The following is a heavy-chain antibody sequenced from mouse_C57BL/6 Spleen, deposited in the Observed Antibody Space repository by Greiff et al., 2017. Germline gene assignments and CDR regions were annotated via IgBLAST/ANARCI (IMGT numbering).Heavy chain of an antibody. CDR2: IWSGGST. V-gene: IGHV2-2*01. Sequence: VKLMESGPGLVQPSQSLSITCTVSGFSLTSYGVHWVRQSPGKGLEWLGVIWSGGSTDYNAAFISRLSISKDNSKSQVFFKMNSLQADDTAIYYCARKGDYDYGWFAYWGQGTLVTVSA. D-gene: IGHD2-4*01. J-gene: IGHJ3*01. CDR1: GFSLTSYG. CDR3: ARKGDYDYGWFAY.